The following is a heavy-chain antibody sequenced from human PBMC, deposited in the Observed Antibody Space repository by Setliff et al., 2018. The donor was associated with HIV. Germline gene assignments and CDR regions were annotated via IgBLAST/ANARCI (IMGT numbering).Heavy chain of an antibody. D-gene: IGHD1-20*01. CDR2: IFYSGRA. J-gene: IGHJ4*02. Sequence: SETLSLTCTVSDGSIRSSDYYWGGIRQPPGKGLEWIGSIFYSGRAFYKSTLKSRVTISVDTSKNQFSLKVNSVTAADTAVFYCARHRVITGSFDSWSQGTLVTAPQ. CDR1: DGSIRSSDYY. CDR3: ARHRVITGSFDS. V-gene: IGHV4-39*01.